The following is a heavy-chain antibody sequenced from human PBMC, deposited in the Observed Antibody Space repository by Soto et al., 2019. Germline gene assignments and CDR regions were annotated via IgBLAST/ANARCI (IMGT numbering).Heavy chain of an antibody. CDR2: IIPIFGTA. CDR3: ARGGGGAARYYYYYGMDV. V-gene: IGHV1-69*01. Sequence: QVQLVQSGAEVKKPGSSVKVSCKASGGTFSSYAISWVRQAPGQGLEWMGGIIPIFGTANYAQKFQGRVTITADESTSTGYMELSSLRSEDTAVYYCARGGGGAARYYYYYGMDVWGQGTTVTVSS. D-gene: IGHD6-6*01. J-gene: IGHJ6*02. CDR1: GGTFSSYA.